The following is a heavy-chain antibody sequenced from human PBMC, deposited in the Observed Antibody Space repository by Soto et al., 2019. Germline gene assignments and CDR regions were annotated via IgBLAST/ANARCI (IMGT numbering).Heavy chain of an antibody. D-gene: IGHD1-26*01. J-gene: IGHJ5*02. Sequence: PSETLSLTCTVSGGSISSSSYYWGWIRQPPGKGLEWIGSIYYSGSTYYNPSLKSRVTISVDTSKNQFSLKLSSVTAADTAVYYCATQEVGGSYVYTFDPWGQGTLVTVSS. V-gene: IGHV4-39*01. CDR1: GGSISSSSYY. CDR3: ATQEVGGSYVYTFDP. CDR2: IYYSGST.